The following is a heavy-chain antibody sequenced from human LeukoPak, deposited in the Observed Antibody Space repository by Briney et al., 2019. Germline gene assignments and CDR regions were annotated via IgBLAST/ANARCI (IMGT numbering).Heavy chain of an antibody. J-gene: IGHJ1*01. CDR2: INNDGSDT. CDR3: ARVSGLGMNEYYQH. D-gene: IGHD3-10*01. V-gene: IGHV3-74*01. Sequence: PGGSLRLSCAASGLSFADSWMHWVRQAPGKGLVWVSRINNDGSDTRYADSVRGRFTISRDNAKYTLYLQMNSLRAEDTAVYYCARVSGLGMNEYYQHWGQGTLVTVPS. CDR1: GLSFADSW.